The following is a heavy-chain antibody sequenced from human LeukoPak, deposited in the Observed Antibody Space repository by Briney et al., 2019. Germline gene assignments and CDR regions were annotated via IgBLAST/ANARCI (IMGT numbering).Heavy chain of an antibody. V-gene: IGHV3-23*01. CDR2: ISGSGGST. Sequence: PGGSLRLSCAASGFTFSSYAMHWVRQAPGKGLEWVSAISGSGGSTYYADSVKGRFTISRDNAKNSLYLQMNSLRAEDTAVYYCARSDELRFLEWLPDNYYMDVWGKGTTVTVSS. J-gene: IGHJ6*03. D-gene: IGHD3-3*01. CDR1: GFTFSSYA. CDR3: ARSDELRFLEWLPDNYYMDV.